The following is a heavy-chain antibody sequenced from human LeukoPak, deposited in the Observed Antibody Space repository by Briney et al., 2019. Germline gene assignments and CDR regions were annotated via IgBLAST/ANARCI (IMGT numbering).Heavy chain of an antibody. Sequence: SETLSLTCTVSGGSISSYYWSWIRQPPGKGLEWIGEINHSGSTNYNPSLKSRVTISVDTSKNQFSLKLSSVTAADTAVYYCARARYSSSWYLYYFDYWGQGTLVTVSS. V-gene: IGHV4-34*01. J-gene: IGHJ4*02. CDR1: GGSISSYY. D-gene: IGHD6-13*01. CDR2: INHSGST. CDR3: ARARYSSSWYLYYFDY.